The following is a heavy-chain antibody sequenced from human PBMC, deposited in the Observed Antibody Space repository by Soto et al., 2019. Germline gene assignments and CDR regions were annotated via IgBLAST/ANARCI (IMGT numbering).Heavy chain of an antibody. CDR1: GGSISSYY. Sequence: SETLSLTCTVSGGSISSYYWSWIRQPPGKGLERIGYIYYSGSTNYNPSLKSRVTISVDTSKNQFSLKLSSVTAADTAVYYCARHVIEYSSSSGWFDPWGQGTLVTVSS. J-gene: IGHJ5*02. V-gene: IGHV4-59*08. D-gene: IGHD6-6*01. CDR3: ARHVIEYSSSSGWFDP. CDR2: IYYSGST.